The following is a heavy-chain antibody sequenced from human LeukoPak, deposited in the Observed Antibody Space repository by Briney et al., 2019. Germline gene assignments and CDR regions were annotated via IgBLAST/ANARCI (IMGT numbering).Heavy chain of an antibody. Sequence: GSLRLSCAASGFTFSDYYMSWIRQAPGKGLEWVSYISSSGSTIYYADSVKGRFTISRDNAKNSLYLQMNSLRAEDTAVYYCARDSRSVWFGELLSVPFDYWGQGTLVTVSS. CDR1: GFTFSDYY. J-gene: IGHJ4*02. CDR3: ARDSRSVWFGELLSVPFDY. CDR2: ISSSGSTI. D-gene: IGHD3-10*01. V-gene: IGHV3-11*04.